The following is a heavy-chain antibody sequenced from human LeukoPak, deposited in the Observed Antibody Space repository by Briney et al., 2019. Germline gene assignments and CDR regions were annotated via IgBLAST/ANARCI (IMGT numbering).Heavy chain of an antibody. CDR3: ARGVEPLAANTLAY. CDR1: GFTVITND. V-gene: IGHV3-53*01. Sequence: PGGSLRLFCAASGFTVITNDMTWVRQAPGKGLEWVSVLYIDGNTKYADSVQGRFTISRDNSKNTLYLEMNSLSPDDTAVYYCARGVEPLAANTLAYWGQGTLVTVSS. D-gene: IGHD1-14*01. J-gene: IGHJ4*02. CDR2: LYIDGNT.